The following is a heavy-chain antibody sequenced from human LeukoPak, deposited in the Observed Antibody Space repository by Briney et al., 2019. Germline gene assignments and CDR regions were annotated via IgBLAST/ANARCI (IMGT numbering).Heavy chain of an antibody. J-gene: IGHJ4*02. Sequence: SSETLCLTCTVSRGSVSSGSYYWSWIRQPPGKGLEWIGYIYYSGSANYNPSLKSPVTISVDTSKNQFSLKLSSVTAADTAVYYCARAPVSSGWYYFDYWGQGTLVTVSS. CDR1: RGSVSSGSYY. CDR2: IYYSGSA. D-gene: IGHD6-19*01. CDR3: ARAPVSSGWYYFDY. V-gene: IGHV4-61*01.